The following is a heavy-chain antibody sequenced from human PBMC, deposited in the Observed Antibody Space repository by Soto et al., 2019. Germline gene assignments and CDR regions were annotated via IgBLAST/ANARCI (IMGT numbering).Heavy chain of an antibody. V-gene: IGHV4-30-2*01. D-gene: IGHD3-22*01. Sequence: SETLSLTCAVSGGSISSGGYSWSWIRQPPGKGLEWIGYIYHSGSTYYNPSLKSRVTISVDRSKNQFSLKLSSVTAADKAVYYCDRGRGYYDSSGPIDPWGQGPLVTVYS. CDR3: DRGRGYYDSSGPIDP. J-gene: IGHJ5*02. CDR2: IYHSGST. CDR1: GGSISSGGYS.